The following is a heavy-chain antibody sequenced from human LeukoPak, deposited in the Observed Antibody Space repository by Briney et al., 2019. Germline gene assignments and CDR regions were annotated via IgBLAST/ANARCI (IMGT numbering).Heavy chain of an antibody. D-gene: IGHD3-22*01. CDR3: ASLSYYDSSGYYSGG. CDR1: GFTFSSYW. V-gene: IGHV3-7*01. J-gene: IGHJ4*02. CDR2: IKQDGSEK. Sequence: GGSLRLSCAASGFTFSSYWMSWVRQAPGKGLEWVANIKQDGSEKYYVDSVKGRFTISRDNAKNSLYLQMNSLRAEDTAVYYCASLSYYDSSGYYSGGWGQGTLVTVSS.